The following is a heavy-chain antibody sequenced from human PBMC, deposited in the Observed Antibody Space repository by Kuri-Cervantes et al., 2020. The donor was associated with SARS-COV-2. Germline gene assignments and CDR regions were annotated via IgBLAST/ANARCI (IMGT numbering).Heavy chain of an antibody. V-gene: IGHV4-39*01. CDR2: IYYSGST. J-gene: IGHJ1*01. CDR1: GGSISSSSYY. Sequence: SETLSLTCTVSGGSISSSSYYWGWIRQPPGKGLEWIGSIYYSGSTYYNPSLKSRVTISVDTSKNQFSLKLSSVTAADTAVYDCARHALEYSSSPTDFQHWGQGTPVTVSS. D-gene: IGHD6-6*01. CDR3: ARHALEYSSSPTDFQH.